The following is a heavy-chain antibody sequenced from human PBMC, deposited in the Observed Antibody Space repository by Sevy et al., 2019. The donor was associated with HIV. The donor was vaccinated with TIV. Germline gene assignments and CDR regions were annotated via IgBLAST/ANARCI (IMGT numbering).Heavy chain of an antibody. CDR2: ISSSGSTI. CDR3: AREDGEWLLYGSPQQTYYYYYYGMDV. CDR1: GFTFSDYY. D-gene: IGHD3-3*01. J-gene: IGHJ6*02. Sequence: GGSLRLSCAASGFTFSDYYMSWIRQAPGKGLEWVSCISSSGSTIYYADSVKGRFTISRDNAKNSLYLQMNSLRAEDTAVYYCAREDGEWLLYGSPQQTYYYYYYGMDVWGQGTTVTVSS. V-gene: IGHV3-11*01.